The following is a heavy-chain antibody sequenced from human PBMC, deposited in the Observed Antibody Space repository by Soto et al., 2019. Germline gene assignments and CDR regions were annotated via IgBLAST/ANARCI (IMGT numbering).Heavy chain of an antibody. D-gene: IGHD4-17*01. Sequence: SETLSLTCTVSGGPISSGDYYWSWIRQPPGKGLEWIGYIYYSGSTYYNPSVKSRVTISVDTSKNRFSLSLNSVTASDTAVYFCVSQRTTVPTQAYFDYWGPGALVTVSS. CDR1: GGPISSGDYY. J-gene: IGHJ4*02. CDR2: IYYSGST. CDR3: VSQRTTVPTQAYFDY. V-gene: IGHV4-30-4*01.